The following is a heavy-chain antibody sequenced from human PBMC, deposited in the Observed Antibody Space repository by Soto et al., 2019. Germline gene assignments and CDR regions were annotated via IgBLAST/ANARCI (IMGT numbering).Heavy chain of an antibody. D-gene: IGHD5-12*01. CDR2: IIPIFGTA. CDR3: ARAPDGYNSGPNFDY. V-gene: IGHV1-69*13. J-gene: IGHJ4*02. CDR1: GGTFSSYA. Sequence: SVKVSCKASGGTFSSYAISWVRQAPGQGLEWMGGIIPIFGTANYAQKFQGRVTITADESTSTAYMELSSLRSEDTAVYYCARAPDGYNSGPNFDYWGQGXLVTVSS.